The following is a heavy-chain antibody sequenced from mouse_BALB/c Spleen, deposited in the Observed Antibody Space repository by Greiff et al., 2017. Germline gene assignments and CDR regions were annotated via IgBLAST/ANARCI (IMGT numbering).Heavy chain of an antibody. V-gene: IGHV5-12-1*01. CDR2: ISSGGGST. CDR3: ARQRRNYVIYCAMDD. Sequence: EVKLMESGGGLVKPGGSLKLSCAASGFAFSSYDMSWVRQTPEQRLEWVAYISSGGGSTYYPDTVKGRFTISRDNAKNTLYLQMSSLKSEDTAMYYFARQRRNYVIYCAMDDWGAGTSVTVSS. D-gene: IGHD2-1*01. J-gene: IGHJ4*01. CDR1: GFAFSSYD.